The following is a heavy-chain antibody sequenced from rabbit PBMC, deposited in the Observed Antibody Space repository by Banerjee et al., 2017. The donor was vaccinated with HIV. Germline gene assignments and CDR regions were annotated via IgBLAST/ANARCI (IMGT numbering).Heavy chain of an antibody. CDR1: GFTLSSSYY. V-gene: IGHV1S40*01. CDR2: IYNGDGST. Sequence: QSLEESGGGLVQPGGSLKLSCKASGFTLSSSYYMCWVRQAPGKGLEWIACIYNGDGSTYFANWVNGRFSISKTSSSTVTLQMTSLTAADTATYFCAREDAGYGADIENLWGPGTLVTVS. J-gene: IGHJ4*01. CDR3: AREDAGYGADIENL. D-gene: IGHD7-1*01.